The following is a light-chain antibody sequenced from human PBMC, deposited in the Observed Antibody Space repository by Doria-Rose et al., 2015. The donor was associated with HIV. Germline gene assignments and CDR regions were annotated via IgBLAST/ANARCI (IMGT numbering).Light chain of an antibody. V-gene: IGKV4-1*01. Sequence: DIQVTQSPESLGMSLGERATLNCKSNQSLLYTSKNYLAWYQQKPGQPPKLLIYWASTRQSEVPDRFSGSGSGTDVTLTISSLEAEDVAVYYCQQYYDTPSFGPGTTVDIK. CDR3: QQYYDTPS. J-gene: IGKJ3*01. CDR2: WAS. CDR1: QSLLYTSKNY.